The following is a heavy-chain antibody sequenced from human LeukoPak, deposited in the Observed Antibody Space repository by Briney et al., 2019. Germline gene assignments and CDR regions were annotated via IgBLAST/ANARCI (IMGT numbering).Heavy chain of an antibody. CDR1: EYTFTGYY. CDR2: INPNGGGT. D-gene: IGHD4-17*01. CDR3: ARDPDGDGSSYFDY. J-gene: IGHJ4*02. V-gene: IGHV1-2*02. Sequence: ASVTVSCKASEYTFTGYYIHWVRQAPGQGLEWMGWINPNGGGTNYAQKFQGRVTMTRDTSISTAYMELSRLRSDDTAVYYCARDPDGDGSSYFDYWGQGILVTVSS.